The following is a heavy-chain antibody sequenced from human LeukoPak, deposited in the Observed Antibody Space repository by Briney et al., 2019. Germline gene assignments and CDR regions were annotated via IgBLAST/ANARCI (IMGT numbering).Heavy chain of an antibody. V-gene: IGHV4-38-2*02. Sequence: PSETLSLTRSGSNYSISNSLYWGWLRQPPGKGLEWIGSIYRSGSTFYNPSLKSRVTISLDTSKNQFSLKLSSVTAADTAVYFCARGTYGYYMDVWGKGTTVTVSS. CDR2: IYRSGST. CDR3: ARGTYGYYMDV. CDR1: NYSISNSLY. D-gene: IGHD4-17*01. J-gene: IGHJ6*03.